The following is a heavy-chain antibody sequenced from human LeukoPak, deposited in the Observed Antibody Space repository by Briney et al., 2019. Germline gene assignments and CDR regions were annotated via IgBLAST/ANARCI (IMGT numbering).Heavy chain of an antibody. V-gene: IGHV4-59*01. CDR2: IYYSGST. CDR3: AIAVADFWSGQYYFDY. D-gene: IGHD3-3*01. Sequence: SETLSLTCTVSGGAISSYCWSWIRQPPGKGLQWIGCIYYSGSTNYNPSLKSRVTISVDTSKNQFSLKLSSVTAADTAVFYCAIAVADFWSGQYYFDYWGQGTLVTVSS. J-gene: IGHJ4*02. CDR1: GGAISSYC.